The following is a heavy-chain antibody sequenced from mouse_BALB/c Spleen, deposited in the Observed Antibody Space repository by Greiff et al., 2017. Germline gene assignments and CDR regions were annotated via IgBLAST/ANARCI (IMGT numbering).Heavy chain of an antibody. J-gene: IGHJ3*01. V-gene: IGHV1S29*02. Sequence: EVQLQESGPELVKPGASVKISCKASGYTFTDYNMHWVKQSHGKSLEWIGYIYPYNGGTGYNQKFKSKATLTVDNSSSTAYMELRSLTSEDSAVYYCAMNYDYGGGFAYWGQGTLVTVSA. D-gene: IGHD2-4*01. CDR1: GYTFTDYN. CDR3: AMNYDYGGGFAY. CDR2: IYPYNGGT.